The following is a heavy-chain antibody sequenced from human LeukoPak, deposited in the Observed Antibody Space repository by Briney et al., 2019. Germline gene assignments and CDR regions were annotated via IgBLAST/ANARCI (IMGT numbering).Heavy chain of an antibody. Sequence: ASVKVSCKASGYTFTGYYIHWVRQAPGQGLEWMGWINPNSGDTNYAQKLQGRVTMTTDTSTSTAYMELRSLRSDDTAVYYCAREAGINYYYYGMDVWGQGTTVTVSS. CDR1: GYTFTGYY. CDR3: AREAGINYYYYGMDV. J-gene: IGHJ6*02. CDR2: INPNSGDT. D-gene: IGHD3-3*02. V-gene: IGHV1-18*04.